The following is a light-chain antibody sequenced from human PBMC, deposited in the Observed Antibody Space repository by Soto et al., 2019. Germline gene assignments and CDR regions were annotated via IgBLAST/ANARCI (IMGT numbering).Light chain of an antibody. J-gene: IGLJ2*01. V-gene: IGLV2-11*01. CDR1: SNDVGGYNF. CDR3: SSYAGSYTLV. CDR2: DVS. Sequence: QSALTQPRSVSGSPGQSVTISCTGTSNDVGGYNFVSWYQQHPGKVPKLFIYDVSRRPSGVPDRFSGSKSGNTASLTISGLQAEDEADYYCSSYAGSYTLVVGGGTKVTVL.